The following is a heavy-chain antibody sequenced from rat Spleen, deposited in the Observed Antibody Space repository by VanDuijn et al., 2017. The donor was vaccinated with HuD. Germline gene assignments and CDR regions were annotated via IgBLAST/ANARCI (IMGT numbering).Heavy chain of an antibody. V-gene: IGHV5-29*01. D-gene: IGHD1-11*01. CDR2: ISYDGTAT. J-gene: IGHJ2*01. CDR1: GFTFSNFV. CDR3: TRDESYGGYSDLFDY. Sequence: EVQLVESGGGLVQPGRSMKLSCAASGFTFSNFVMAWVRQAPTKGLEWVASISYDGTATYYRDSVKGRFTISRDNAKTTLYLQMNSPRSEDTATYYCTRDESYGGYSDLFDYWGQGVMVTVSS.